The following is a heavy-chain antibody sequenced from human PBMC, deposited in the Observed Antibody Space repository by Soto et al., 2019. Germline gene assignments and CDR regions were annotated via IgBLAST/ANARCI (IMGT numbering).Heavy chain of an antibody. Sequence: QVQLQESGPGLVKPSQTLSLTCTVSGDASSSGDPYWRWIRYFSWKGLEGIGYTYYSTSTYYNPSLQIRVTISVDTSKNQFSRKMSSVTVADTAVYYCARVQGSYASGQRPYAMDVWGQGTTVTVSS. CDR3: ARVQGSYASGQRPYAMDV. V-gene: IGHV4-30-4*01. CDR1: GDASSSGDPY. J-gene: IGHJ6*02. D-gene: IGHD3-10*01. CDR2: TYYSTST.